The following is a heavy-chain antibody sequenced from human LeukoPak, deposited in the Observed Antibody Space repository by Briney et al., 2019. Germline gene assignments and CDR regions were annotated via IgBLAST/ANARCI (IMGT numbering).Heavy chain of an antibody. CDR3: ARDPSARYSSSWYGYYYGMDV. J-gene: IGHJ6*02. D-gene: IGHD6-13*01. Sequence: RASVKVSCKASGYTFTGYYMHWVRQAPGQGLEWMGWINPNSGGTNYAQKLQGRVTMTTDTSTSTAYMELRSLRSDDTAVYYCARDPSARYSSSWYGYYYGMDVWAKGPRSPSP. CDR2: INPNSGGT. V-gene: IGHV1-2*02. CDR1: GYTFTGYY.